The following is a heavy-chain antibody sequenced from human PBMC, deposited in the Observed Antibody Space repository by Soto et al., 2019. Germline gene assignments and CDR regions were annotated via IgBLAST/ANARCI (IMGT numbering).Heavy chain of an antibody. V-gene: IGHV3-21*01. CDR3: AGENAYGYPHSFDY. D-gene: IGHD4-17*01. J-gene: IGHJ4*02. CDR2: ISSSSNYI. CDR1: GFTFSSYN. Sequence: ESGGGLVKPGGSLRLSCTASGFTFSSYNMNWVRQAPGKGLEWVSSISSSSNYIYYADSMKGRFTISRDNAKNSLYLQMNSLRADDTAVYFCAGENAYGYPHSFDYWGQGTLVTVSS.